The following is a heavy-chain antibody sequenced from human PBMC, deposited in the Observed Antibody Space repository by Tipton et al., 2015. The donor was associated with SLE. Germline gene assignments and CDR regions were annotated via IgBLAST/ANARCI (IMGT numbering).Heavy chain of an antibody. J-gene: IGHJ3*02. D-gene: IGHD3-3*01. CDR2: INHSGST. CDR1: GGSFSGYY. CDR3: ARYAHYDFWRDAFDI. V-gene: IGHV4-34*01. Sequence: TLSLTCAVYGGSFSGYYWRWIRQPPGKGLEWIGEINHSGSTNYNPSLKSRVTISVDTSKNQFSLKLSSVTAADTAVYYCARYAHYDFWRDAFDIWGQGTMVTVSS.